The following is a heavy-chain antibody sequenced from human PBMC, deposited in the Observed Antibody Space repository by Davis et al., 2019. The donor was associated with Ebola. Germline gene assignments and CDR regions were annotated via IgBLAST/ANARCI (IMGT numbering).Heavy chain of an antibody. J-gene: IGHJ5*02. CDR2: ISSSSSTI. CDR1: GFTFSSYS. CDR3: ARDLIGYSGYDYDNWFDP. V-gene: IGHV3-48*02. D-gene: IGHD5-12*01. Sequence: GESLKISCAASGFTFSSYSMNWVRQAPGKGLEWVSYISSSSSTIYYADSVKGRFTISRDNAKNSLYLQMNSLRDEDTAVYYCARDLIGYSGYDYDNWFDPWGQGTLVTVSS.